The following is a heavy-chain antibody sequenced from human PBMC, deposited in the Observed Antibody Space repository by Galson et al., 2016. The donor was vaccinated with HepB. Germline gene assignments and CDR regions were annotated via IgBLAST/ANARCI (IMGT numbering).Heavy chain of an antibody. V-gene: IGHV3-21*01. CDR2: ISRGSGYI. Sequence: APGKGLEWVSSISRGSGYIYYADSVKGRFTISRDNAKNSLYLQMNSLRAEDTAVYYCCVDTAMDYVFDYWGQGTLVTVSS. J-gene: IGHJ4*02. D-gene: IGHD5-18*01. CDR3: CVDTAMDYVFDY.